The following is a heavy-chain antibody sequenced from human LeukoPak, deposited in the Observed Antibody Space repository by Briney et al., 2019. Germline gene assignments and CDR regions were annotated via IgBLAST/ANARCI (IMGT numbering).Heavy chain of an antibody. CDR2: IIPIFGTA. V-gene: IGHV1-69*13. J-gene: IGHJ3*02. CDR1: GGTFSSYA. CDR3: AKEYRKVTMIHHAFDI. Sequence: SVKVSCKASGGTFSSYAISWVRQAPGQGLEWMGGIIPIFGTANYAQKFQGRVTITADESTSTAYMELSSLRSEDTAVYYCAKEYRKVTMIHHAFDIWGQGTMVTVSS. D-gene: IGHD3-22*01.